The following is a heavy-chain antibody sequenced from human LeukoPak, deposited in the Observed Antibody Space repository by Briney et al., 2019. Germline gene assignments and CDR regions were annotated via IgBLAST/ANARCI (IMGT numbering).Heavy chain of an antibody. Sequence: SQTLSLTCTVSGGSISSGVYYWSWTRQPPRKGLEWYGYIYYSGSTYYHPSLKSRVTISVDTSKNQFSMKLSSVTAADTAVYCCARHVYYDSSGPLDYWGQGTLVTVSS. D-gene: IGHD3-22*01. CDR2: IYYSGST. J-gene: IGHJ4*02. CDR1: GGSISSGVYY. CDR3: ARHVYYDSSGPLDY. V-gene: IGHV4-30-4*01.